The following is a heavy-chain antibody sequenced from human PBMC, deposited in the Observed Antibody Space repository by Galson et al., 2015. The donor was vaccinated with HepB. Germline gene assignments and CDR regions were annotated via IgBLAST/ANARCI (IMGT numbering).Heavy chain of an antibody. CDR1: GYSISSGYY. J-gene: IGHJ3*02. Sequence: SETLSLTCTVSGYSISSGYYWGWIRQPPGKGLEWIGSIYHSGSTYYNPSLKSRVTISVDTSKNQFSLKLSSVTAADTAVYYCALRPWIRNKFSGNDAFDIWGQGTMVTVSS. CDR2: IYHSGST. CDR3: ALRPWIRNKFSGNDAFDI. V-gene: IGHV4-38-2*02. D-gene: IGHD5-18*01.